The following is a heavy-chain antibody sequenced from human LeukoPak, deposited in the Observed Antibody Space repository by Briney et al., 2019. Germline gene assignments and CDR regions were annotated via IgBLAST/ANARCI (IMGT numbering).Heavy chain of an antibody. V-gene: IGHV3-30*18. D-gene: IGHD4-17*01. CDR2: ISYDGSNK. CDR3: AKDVDDYGFSPMWY. CDR1: GFTFSSYG. J-gene: IGHJ4*02. Sequence: GRSLRLSCAASGFTFSSYGMHWVRQAPGKGLEWVAVISYDGSNKYYADSVKGRFTTSRDNSKNTLYLQMNSLRAEDTAVYYCAKDVDDYGFSPMWYWGQGTLVTVSS.